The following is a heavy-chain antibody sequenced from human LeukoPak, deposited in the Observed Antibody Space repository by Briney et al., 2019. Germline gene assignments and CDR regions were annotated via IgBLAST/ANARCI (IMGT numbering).Heavy chain of an antibody. CDR2: INNSGST. V-gene: IGHV4-34*01. CDR3: ARGRYGPRLGN. J-gene: IGHJ4*02. CDR1: GASFSDSY. Sequence: SETLSLTCAVYGASFSDSYWSWIRQSPEKGLEWVGEINNSGSTSYNPSLNSRVIMSVDRSKNQFSLRLTSVTAADTAVYYCARGRYGPRLGNWGQGTLVTVSS. D-gene: IGHD3-16*01.